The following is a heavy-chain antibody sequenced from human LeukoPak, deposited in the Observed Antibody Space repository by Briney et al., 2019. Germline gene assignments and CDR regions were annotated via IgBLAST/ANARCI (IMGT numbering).Heavy chain of an antibody. CDR2: FDPEDGET. D-gene: IGHD5-24*01. Sequence: ASVTVSCKVSGYTLTELSMHWVGQAPGKGLEWMGGFDPEDGETIYAQKFQGRVTMTEDTSTDTAYMELSSLRSEDTAVYYCARDIPKLRWLHAFDYWGQGTLVTVSS. CDR3: ARDIPKLRWLHAFDY. CDR1: GYTLTELS. J-gene: IGHJ4*02. V-gene: IGHV1-24*01.